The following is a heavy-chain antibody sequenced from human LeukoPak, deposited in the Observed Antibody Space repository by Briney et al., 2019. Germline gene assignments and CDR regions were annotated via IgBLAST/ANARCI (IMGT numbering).Heavy chain of an antibody. J-gene: IGHJ4*02. D-gene: IGHD1/OR15-1a*01. CDR1: GFTFSSYG. CDR3: ARDAREQFDY. Sequence: GGSLRLSCAASGFTFSSYGMHWVRQAPGKGLEWVADIWYDGSNKYYADSVKGRFTISRDNSKNTLYLQMNSLRAEDTAVYYCARDAREQFDYWGQGTLVTVSS. V-gene: IGHV3-33*01. CDR2: IWYDGSNK.